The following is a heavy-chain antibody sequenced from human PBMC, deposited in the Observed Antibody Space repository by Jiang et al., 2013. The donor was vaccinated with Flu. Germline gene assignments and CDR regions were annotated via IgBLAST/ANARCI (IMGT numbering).Heavy chain of an antibody. CDR2: ITSDGSST. Sequence: LVQPGGSLRLSCAASGFTFSSYWMHWVRQAPGKGLVWVSHITSDGSSTSYADSVKGRFTISRDNRKNTVYLQMNSLRAEDTALYYCARDLKSSGFDYWGQGTLVTVSS. J-gene: IGHJ4*02. D-gene: IGHD3-22*01. CDR3: ARDLKSSGFDY. V-gene: IGHV3-74*01. CDR1: GFTFSSYW.